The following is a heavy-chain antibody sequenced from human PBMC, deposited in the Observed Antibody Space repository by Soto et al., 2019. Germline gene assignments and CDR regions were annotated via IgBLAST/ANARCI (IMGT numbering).Heavy chain of an antibody. D-gene: IGHD2-8*01. CDR3: AKTLYSHDYYYGMDV. V-gene: IGHV3-30*18. Sequence: QVQLVESGGGVVQPRRSLRLSCAASGFTFSSYGMHWVRQAPGKGLEWVAVMSYDGSKKYQADSVKGRFTISRDNSKNTLYLQMNSLRAEDTAVYYCAKTLYSHDYYYGMDVWGQGTTVTVSS. CDR2: MSYDGSKK. J-gene: IGHJ6*02. CDR1: GFTFSSYG.